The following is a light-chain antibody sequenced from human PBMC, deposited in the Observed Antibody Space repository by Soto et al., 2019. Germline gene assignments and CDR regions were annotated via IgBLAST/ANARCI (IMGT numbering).Light chain of an antibody. CDR3: SSYTTSNTRQIV. CDR2: DVS. J-gene: IGLJ1*01. V-gene: IGLV2-14*03. Sequence: QSVVTPPASVSGSPGQSITISCTGTSSDVGGYNYVSWYQHHPGKAPKLMIFDVSNRPSGVSNRFSGSKSGNTASLTISGLQPEDEADYYCSSYTTSNTRQIVFGTGTKVNVL. CDR1: SSDVGGYNY.